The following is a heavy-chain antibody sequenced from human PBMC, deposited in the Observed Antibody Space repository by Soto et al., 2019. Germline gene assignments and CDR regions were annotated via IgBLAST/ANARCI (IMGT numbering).Heavy chain of an antibody. D-gene: IGHD6-19*01. CDR1: GFSLSTSGVS. Sequence: QITLKESGPTLVKPTQTLTLTCTFSGFSLSTSGVSAGWIRQPPGKALEWLALIYWDDDKRYSPSLKSRLTITKDTSKNQVVLTMTNMDPVDTATYYCAHRPNGGWLDYWGQGTLVTVSS. CDR3: AHRPNGGWLDY. CDR2: IYWDDDK. J-gene: IGHJ4*02. V-gene: IGHV2-5*02.